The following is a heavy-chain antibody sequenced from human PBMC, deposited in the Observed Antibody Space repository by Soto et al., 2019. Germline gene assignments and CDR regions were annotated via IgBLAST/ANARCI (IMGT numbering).Heavy chain of an antibody. D-gene: IGHD2-2*01. Sequence: QVQLVQSAAEVKKPGASVKVSCKVSGYTLTELSMHWVRQAPGKGLEWMVGFDPEDGETSYAQKFQGRVTMTEDTSTDTAYMELSRLRSEDTAVYYCATPICSSTSCYGGLDAFDTWGQGTMVTVSS. V-gene: IGHV1-24*01. CDR2: FDPEDGET. CDR1: GYTLTELS. CDR3: ATPICSSTSCYGGLDAFDT. J-gene: IGHJ3*02.